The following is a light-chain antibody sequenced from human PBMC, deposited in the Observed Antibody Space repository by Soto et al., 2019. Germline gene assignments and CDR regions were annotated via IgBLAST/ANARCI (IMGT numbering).Light chain of an antibody. Sequence: DIQMTQSPSSLSASVGDRVTITCRASQGISNYLAWYQQKPGKVPKLLIYAASTLQSGVPSRFSGSGSGVDVTPTISSLQPADVATYYCQKYNSAPPFTFGPGTKVDIK. CDR3: QKYNSAPPFT. V-gene: IGKV1-27*01. CDR2: AAS. CDR1: QGISNY. J-gene: IGKJ3*01.